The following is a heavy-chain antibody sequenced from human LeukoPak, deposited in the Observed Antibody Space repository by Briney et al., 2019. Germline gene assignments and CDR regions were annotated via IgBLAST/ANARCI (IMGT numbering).Heavy chain of an antibody. Sequence: PSQTLSLTCTVSGYSISSGYYWGWLRQPPGKWLEWIGSIYHSGSTYYNPSLKSRVTISVDTSKNQFSLQLSSVTAADTAVYYCARVGYCSSTSCYGGMDVWGQGTTVTVSS. CDR3: ARVGYCSSTSCYGGMDV. D-gene: IGHD2-2*03. J-gene: IGHJ6*02. CDR1: GYSISSGYY. CDR2: IYHSGST. V-gene: IGHV4-38-2*02.